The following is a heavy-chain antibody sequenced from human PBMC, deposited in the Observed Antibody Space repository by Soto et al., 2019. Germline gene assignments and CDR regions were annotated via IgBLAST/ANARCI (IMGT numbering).Heavy chain of an antibody. CDR3: ARLLVAVAAMGDYYYGMDV. CDR1: GGSISSSNW. CDR2: IYHSGST. J-gene: IGHJ6*02. D-gene: IGHD6-19*01. Sequence: SETLSLTCAVSGGSISSSNWWSWVRQPPGKGLEWIGEIYHSGSTNYNPSLKSRVTISVDKSKNQFSLKLSSVTAADTAVYYCARLLVAVAAMGDYYYGMDVWGQGTTVTVSS. V-gene: IGHV4-4*02.